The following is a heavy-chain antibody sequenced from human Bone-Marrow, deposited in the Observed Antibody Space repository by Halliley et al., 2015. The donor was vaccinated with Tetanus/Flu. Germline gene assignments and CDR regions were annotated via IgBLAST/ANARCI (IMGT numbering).Heavy chain of an antibody. CDR3: ARDHGWEHHY. V-gene: IGHV3-11*01. D-gene: IGHD6-19*01. J-gene: IGHJ4*02. Sequence: LVQSGAEVKKPGASVKVSCKASGYTFSDDYMSWIRQAPGKGLEWVSYISSDGSAKDYADSVRGRFTISWDNAKNSLNLQMNSLRADDTAGYYCARDHGWEHHYWGQGTLVSVSS. CDR2: ISSDGSAK. CDR1: GYTFSDDY.